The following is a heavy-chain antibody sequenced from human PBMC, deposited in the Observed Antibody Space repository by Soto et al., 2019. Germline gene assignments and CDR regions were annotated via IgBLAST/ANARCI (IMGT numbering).Heavy chain of an antibody. Sequence: QVQLVESGGGVVQPGRSLRLSCAASGFTFSSYGMHWVRQAPGKGLEWVAVIWYDGSNKYYADSVKGRFTISRDNSKNTLYLQMNSLRAEDTAVYYCARDPNGPFYDFWSGYYERYNWFDPWGQGTLVTVSS. J-gene: IGHJ5*02. CDR1: GFTFSSYG. CDR2: IWYDGSNK. V-gene: IGHV3-33*01. D-gene: IGHD3-3*01. CDR3: ARDPNGPFYDFWSGYYERYNWFDP.